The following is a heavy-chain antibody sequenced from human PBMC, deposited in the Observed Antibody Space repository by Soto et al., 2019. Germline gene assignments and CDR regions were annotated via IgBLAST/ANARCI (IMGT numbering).Heavy chain of an antibody. V-gene: IGHV1-69*08. CDR1: GGTFNSYT. CDR3: ARDYQSLGGGTRSYYYYYGMDV. D-gene: IGHD2-15*01. J-gene: IGHJ6*02. Sequence: QVQLVQSGAEVKKPGSSVKVSCKASGGTFNSYTITWVRQAPGQGLEWMGRILPILDIANYPHKFQGRVTITADKSTSSAYMELSSLRSEDTAVYYCARDYQSLGGGTRSYYYYYGMDVWGQGTTVTVSS. CDR2: ILPILDIA.